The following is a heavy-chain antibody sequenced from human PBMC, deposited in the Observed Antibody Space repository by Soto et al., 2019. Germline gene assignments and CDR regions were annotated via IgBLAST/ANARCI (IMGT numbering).Heavy chain of an antibody. Sequence: SETLSLTCTVSGGSISSGGYYWSWIRQHPGKGLEWIGYIYYSGSTYYNPSLKSRVTISVDTSKNQFSLKLSSVTAADTAVYYCARGGSGYYDSSGYNGRRTHDAFDIWGQGTMVTVS. V-gene: IGHV4-31*03. D-gene: IGHD3-22*01. CDR2: IYYSGST. CDR1: GGSISSGGYY. CDR3: ARGGSGYYDSSGYNGRRTHDAFDI. J-gene: IGHJ3*02.